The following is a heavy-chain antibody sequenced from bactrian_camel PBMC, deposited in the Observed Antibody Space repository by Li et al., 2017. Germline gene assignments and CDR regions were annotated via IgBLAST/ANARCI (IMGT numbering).Heavy chain of an antibody. CDR1: GNSYC. Sequence: HVQLVESGGGSVQAGGSLRLSCAVSGNSYCLGWFRRAPGKAREGVGTIDSYGCTKYADSVKGRFTISRDNAKNILYLQMNSLKPEDTAMYYCAARYSRSWCSKADLYEYDHWGQGTQVTVS. CDR3: AARYSRSWCSKADLYEYDH. V-gene: IGHV3S53*01. D-gene: IGHD3*01. CDR2: IDSYGCT. J-gene: IGHJ4*01.